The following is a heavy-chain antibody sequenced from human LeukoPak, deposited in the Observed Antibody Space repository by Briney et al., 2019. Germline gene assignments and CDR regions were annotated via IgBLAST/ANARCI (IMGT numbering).Heavy chain of an antibody. CDR2: IYSDGTT. J-gene: IGHJ4*02. D-gene: IGHD5-18*01. CDR1: GFTISDKY. Sequence: GGSLRLSCGASGFTISDKYMSWVRQAPGKGLEWVSVIYSDGTTYYADSAKDRFTISRDNSKNMVYLQMNSLRAEDTAIYYCTRSLRGSYYHLANWGQGTLLTVSS. V-gene: IGHV3-53*01. CDR3: TRSLRGSYYHLAN.